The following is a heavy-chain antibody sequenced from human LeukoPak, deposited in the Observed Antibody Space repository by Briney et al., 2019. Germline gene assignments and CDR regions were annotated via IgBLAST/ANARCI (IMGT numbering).Heavy chain of an antibody. CDR3: ARERVGATTFDY. CDR1: GFTFSSYW. CDR2: IKQDGSEK. J-gene: IGHJ4*02. D-gene: IGHD1-26*01. Sequence: GGSLRLSCAASGFTFSSYWMSCVRQAPGKGLEWVANIKQDGSEKYYVDSVKGRFTISRDNAKNSLYLQMNSLRAEDTAEYYCARERVGATTFDYWGQGTLVTVSS. V-gene: IGHV3-7*01.